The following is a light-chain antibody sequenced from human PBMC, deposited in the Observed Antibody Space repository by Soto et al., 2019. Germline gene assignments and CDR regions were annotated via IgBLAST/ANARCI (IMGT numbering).Light chain of an antibody. V-gene: IGKV3-15*01. CDR2: VAS. CDR3: QQYKDWPPW. CDR1: QSVSSY. J-gene: IGKJ1*01. Sequence: EMVMTQSPATLSVSPGERVTLSCRASQSVSSYLAWYQQKPGQPPRLLIYVASTRAAGIPARFSGSGSGTEFTLTISSLQSEDFAVYYCQQYKDWPPWFGQGTKVEIK.